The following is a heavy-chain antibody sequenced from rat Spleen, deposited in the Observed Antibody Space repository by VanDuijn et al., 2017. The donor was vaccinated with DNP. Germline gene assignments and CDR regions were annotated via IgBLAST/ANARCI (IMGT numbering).Heavy chain of an antibody. Sequence: EVQVLESGGGLVQPGNSLKLSCATSGFTFNYYWMTWVRQVPGKGLEWVTSISPSGGGTYYRDSVKGRFTISRDNANRTLYLQMDNLRSEDTATYFCATYYGFNSYFFDYWGQGVMVTVSS. D-gene: IGHD1-6*01. V-gene: IGHV5-19*01. J-gene: IGHJ2*01. CDR1: GFTFNYYW. CDR3: ATYYGFNSYFFDY. CDR2: ISPSGGGT.